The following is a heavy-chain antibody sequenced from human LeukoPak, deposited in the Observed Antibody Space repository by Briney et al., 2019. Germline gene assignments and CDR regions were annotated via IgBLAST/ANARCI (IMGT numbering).Heavy chain of an antibody. CDR2: IIPIFGTA. V-gene: IGHV1-69*13. J-gene: IGHJ6*02. D-gene: IGHD2-15*01. CDR3: ARDGYCSGGSCYSNYYGMDV. CDR1: GGTFSSYA. Sequence: GASVKVSCKASGGTFSSYAISWVRQALGQGLEWMGGIIPIFGTANYAQKFQGRVTITADESTSTAYMELSSLRSEDTAVYYCARDGYCSGGSCYSNYYGMDVWGQGTTVTVSS.